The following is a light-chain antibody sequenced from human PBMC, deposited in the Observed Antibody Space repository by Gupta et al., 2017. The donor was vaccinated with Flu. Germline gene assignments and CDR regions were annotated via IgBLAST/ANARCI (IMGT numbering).Light chain of an antibody. CDR3: RQGTNWAYN. CDR2: RIA. Sequence: TLGQPASISGSSSQSLVYSDGNSYLNWFQQRPVQSPRRLIYRIANLDSGGPERLSGHGSGTDFTLKISMGEAEDVGVYDGRQGTNWAYNFGKGTKMEIK. CDR1: QSLVYSDGNSY. V-gene: IGKV2-30*01. J-gene: IGKJ2*01.